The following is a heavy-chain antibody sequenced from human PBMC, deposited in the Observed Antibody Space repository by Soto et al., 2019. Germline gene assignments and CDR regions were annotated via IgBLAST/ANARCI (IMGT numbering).Heavy chain of an antibody. Sequence: PSETLSLTCTVSGGSISSGGYYWSWIRQHPGKGLEWIGYIYYSGSTYYNPSLKSRVTISVDTSRNQFSLKLSSVTAADTAVYYCARDRTNNYDFSRWGQGTLVTVSS. D-gene: IGHD3-3*01. V-gene: IGHV4-31*03. CDR1: GGSISSGGYY. CDR2: IYYSGST. CDR3: ARDRTNNYDFSR. J-gene: IGHJ4*02.